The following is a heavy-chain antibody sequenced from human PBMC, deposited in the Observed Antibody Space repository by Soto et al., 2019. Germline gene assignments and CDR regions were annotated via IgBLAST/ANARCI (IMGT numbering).Heavy chain of an antibody. J-gene: IGHJ6*02. CDR1: GDSVTSVSDY. CDR2: IYYSGSA. D-gene: IGHD3-10*01. CDR3: ARGVGFGYYYYHMAL. V-gene: IGHV4-61*01. Sequence: SETLSLTCIVSGDSVTSVSDYWSWIRQPPGKGLEWIGYIYYSGSADYNPSLGSRVTISIDTSKNQFSLKLTSVTAADTAVYYCARGVGFGYYYYHMALWGQGTTVTVSS.